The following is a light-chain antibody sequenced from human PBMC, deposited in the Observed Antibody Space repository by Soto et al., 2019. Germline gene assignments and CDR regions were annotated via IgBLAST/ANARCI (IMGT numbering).Light chain of an antibody. J-gene: IGLJ2*01. Sequence: QSALTQPPSVSGSPGRSVTISRTATSSDIGSYNRVSWYQQPPGTAPKLIIYEVTNRPSGVPDRFSGSKSGNTASLTISGLQAEDEADYYCSSYTSSYTVFGGGTKLTVL. CDR2: EVT. CDR3: SSYTSSYTV. V-gene: IGLV2-18*02. CDR1: SSDIGSYNR.